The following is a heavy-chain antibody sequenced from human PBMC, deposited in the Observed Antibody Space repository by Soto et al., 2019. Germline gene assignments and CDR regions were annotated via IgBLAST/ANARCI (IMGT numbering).Heavy chain of an antibody. CDR3: AREPFLPKARNDY. V-gene: IGHV4-4*02. CDR2: ISHSGTV. Sequence: PSATLSLTGDVSSVSITSSNWCTWVRQPPGKGLEWLGKISHSGTVNYNATLRSRVTISVDTSKNQFSLRLTSVTAADSAVYYCAREPFLPKARNDYWGQGALVTVS. CDR1: SVSITSSNW. J-gene: IGHJ4*02. D-gene: IGHD3-3*01.